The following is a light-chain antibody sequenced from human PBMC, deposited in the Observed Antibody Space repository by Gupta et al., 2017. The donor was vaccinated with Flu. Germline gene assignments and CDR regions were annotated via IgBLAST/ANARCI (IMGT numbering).Light chain of an antibody. V-gene: IGLV1-44*01. CDR1: SANIGSNN. CDR3: ATWDASLNGGV. J-gene: IGLJ3*02. Sequence: RVTISCSGSSANIGSNNVSWYRQLPGTAPNLVIYANDQRPSGVPDRLSASKSGTSASLAISGLQAEDEAEYYRATWDASLNGGVFGGGTKLTVL. CDR2: AND.